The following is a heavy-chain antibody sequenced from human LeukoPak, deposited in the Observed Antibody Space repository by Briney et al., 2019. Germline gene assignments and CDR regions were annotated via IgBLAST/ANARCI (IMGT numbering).Heavy chain of an antibody. CDR3: ARGTYYYGSGSYWYPLDY. CDR1: GGSFSGYY. CDR2: INHSGST. J-gene: IGHJ4*02. Sequence: SETLSLTCVVYGGSFSGYYWSWIRQPPGKGLEWIGEINHSGSTNYNPSLKSRVTISVDTSKNQFSLKLSSVTAADTAVYYCARGTYYYGSGSYWYPLDYWGQGTLVTVSS. D-gene: IGHD3-10*01. V-gene: IGHV4-34*01.